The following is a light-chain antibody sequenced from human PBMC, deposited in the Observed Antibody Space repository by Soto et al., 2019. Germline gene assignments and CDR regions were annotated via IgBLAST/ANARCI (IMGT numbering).Light chain of an antibody. CDR2: DNS. CDR3: QSYYSSLSGAV. V-gene: IGLV1-40*01. Sequence: QSVLTQPPSVSGAPGQRVTISCTGSSSNIGAGYDVHWYQQLPGTAPKLLIYDNSNRPSGVPDRFSGSKSGTSASLAITGLQAEDEADYYCQSYYSSLSGAVFGGGTQLTVL. J-gene: IGLJ7*01. CDR1: SSNIGAGYD.